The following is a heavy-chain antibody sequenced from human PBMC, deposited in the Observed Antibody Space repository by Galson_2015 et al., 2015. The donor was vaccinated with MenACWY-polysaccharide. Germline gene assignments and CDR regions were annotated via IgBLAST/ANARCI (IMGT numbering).Heavy chain of an antibody. V-gene: IGHV4-39*01. D-gene: IGHD2-2*01. CDR2: IYYSGST. CDR1: GGSISSRSYY. CDR3: AGRGTYCSSTSCLDY. Sequence: ETLSLTCTVSGGSISSRSYYWGWIRQPPGKGLEWIGSIYYSGSTYYNPSLKSRVTISVDTSKNQFSLKLSSVTAANTAVYYCAGRGTYCSSTSCLDYWGQGTLVTVSS. J-gene: IGHJ4*02.